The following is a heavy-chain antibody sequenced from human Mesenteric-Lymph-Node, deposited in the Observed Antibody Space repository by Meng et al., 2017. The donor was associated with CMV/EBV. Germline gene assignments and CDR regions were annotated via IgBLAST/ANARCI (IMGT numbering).Heavy chain of an antibody. V-gene: IGHV1-2*02. CDR3: ARYPVGATGLGDY. CDR1: GYTFTGYY. J-gene: IGHJ4*02. D-gene: IGHD1-26*01. CDR2: INPNSGGA. Sequence: ASVKVSCKASGYTFTGYYMHWVRQAPGQGLEWMGWINPNSGGANYAQKFQGRVTMPRDTSISTAYMELSRLRSDDTAVYYCARYPVGATGLGDYWGQGTLVTVSS.